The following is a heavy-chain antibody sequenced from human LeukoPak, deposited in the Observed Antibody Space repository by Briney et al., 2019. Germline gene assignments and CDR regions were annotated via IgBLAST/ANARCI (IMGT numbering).Heavy chain of an antibody. D-gene: IGHD6-19*01. CDR2: MNPNSGNT. CDR3: AREYAWGLEQWLEDYYYGMDV. Sequence: ASAKVSCKASGYTFTSYDINWVRQATGQGLEWMGWMNPNSGNTGYAQKFQGRVTMTRNTSISTAYMELSSLRSEDTAVYYCAREYAWGLEQWLEDYYYGMDVWGQGTTVTVS. V-gene: IGHV1-8*01. J-gene: IGHJ6*02. CDR1: GYTFTSYD.